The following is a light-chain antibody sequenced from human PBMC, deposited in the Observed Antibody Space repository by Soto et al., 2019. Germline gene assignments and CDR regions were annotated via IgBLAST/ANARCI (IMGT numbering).Light chain of an antibody. CDR1: SSDVGGYNY. V-gene: IGLV2-14*01. CDR3: SSYTSSSTVV. CDR2: EVS. J-gene: IGLJ2*01. Sequence: QSAPTQPPSASGSPGQSVTIPCTGTSSDVGGYNYVSWYQQHPGKAPKLMIYEVSNRPSGVSNRFSGSKSGNTASLTISGLQAEDEADYYCSSYTSSSTVVFGGGTKLTVL.